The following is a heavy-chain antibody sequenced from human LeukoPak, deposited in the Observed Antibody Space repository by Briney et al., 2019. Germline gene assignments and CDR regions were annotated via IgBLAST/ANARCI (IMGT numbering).Heavy chain of an antibody. CDR3: ARGPAHGAFDI. Sequence: ASVKVSCKASGYTFTGYYIHWVRQVPGQGLEWMGWINPNSGGTNYAQKFQGRVTMTRDTSISTAYMDLSRLISDNTAVYYCARGPAHGAFDIWGQGTMVTVSS. D-gene: IGHD2-2*01. CDR2: INPNSGGT. V-gene: IGHV1-2*02. J-gene: IGHJ3*02. CDR1: GYTFTGYY.